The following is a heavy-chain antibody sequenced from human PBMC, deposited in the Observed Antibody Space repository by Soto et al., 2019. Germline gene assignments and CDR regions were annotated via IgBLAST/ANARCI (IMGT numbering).Heavy chain of an antibody. V-gene: IGHV1-69*13. CDR2: IIPIFGTA. Sequence: ASVKVSCKASGGTFSSYAISWVRQAPGQGLEWMGGIIPIFGTANYAQKFQGRVTITADESTSTAYMELSSLRSEDTAVYYCARAHVDTAMAYDAFDIWGQGTMVTVSS. J-gene: IGHJ3*02. CDR1: GGTFSSYA. D-gene: IGHD5-18*01. CDR3: ARAHVDTAMAYDAFDI.